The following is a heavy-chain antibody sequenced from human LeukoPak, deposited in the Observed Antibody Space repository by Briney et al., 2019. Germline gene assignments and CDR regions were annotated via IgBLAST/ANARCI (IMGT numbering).Heavy chain of an antibody. V-gene: IGHV3-23*01. D-gene: IGHD1-7*01. J-gene: IGHJ2*01. Sequence: GGSLRLSCAASEFTFSSYAMSWVRQAPGKGLERGSAISSSGGSTYYADSVKGRFTLSRDNYKNALYLQINSLRAEDTAIYYCAKEGGTTGTTLAFFDLWGRGTLVTVSS. CDR2: ISSSGGST. CDR1: EFTFSSYA. CDR3: AKEGGTTGTTLAFFDL.